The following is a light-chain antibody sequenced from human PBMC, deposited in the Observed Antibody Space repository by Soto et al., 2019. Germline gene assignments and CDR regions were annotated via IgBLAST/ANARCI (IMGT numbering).Light chain of an antibody. CDR3: QQYKTWLT. CDR1: QSVSSN. J-gene: IGKJ1*01. CDR2: GAS. V-gene: IGKV3-15*01. Sequence: EIVMTQSPATLSVSPGERATLSCRASQSVSSNLAWYQQKPGQAPRLLIYGASTRATGIPARFSGSGSGTDFTLTSRSLQSVDVAVYYCQQYKTWLTFGQGTKVEIK.